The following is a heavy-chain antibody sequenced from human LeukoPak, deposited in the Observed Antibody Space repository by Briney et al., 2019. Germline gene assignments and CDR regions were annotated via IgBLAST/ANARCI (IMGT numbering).Heavy chain of an antibody. CDR3: ARLYASGSYAQYYYYMDV. CDR2: IYYSGST. J-gene: IGHJ6*03. D-gene: IGHD3-10*01. V-gene: IGHV4-39*07. CDR1: GGSISSSTYH. Sequence: SETLSLTCTVSGGSISSSTYHWGWIRQPPGKGLEWIGNIYYSGSTYYNPSLQSRVTISVDTSKNQFSLNLSSVTAADTAVYFCARLYASGSYAQYYYYMDVWGKGTTVTVS.